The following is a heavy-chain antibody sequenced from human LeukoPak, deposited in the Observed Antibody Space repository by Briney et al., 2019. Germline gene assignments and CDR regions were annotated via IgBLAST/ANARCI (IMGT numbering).Heavy chain of an antibody. J-gene: IGHJ6*02. CDR3: AGSRSYRGPLSRGMDV. D-gene: IGHD3-16*02. CDR1: GGTFSSYA. V-gene: IGHV1-69*04. CDR2: IIPILGIA. Sequence: ASVKVSCKASGGTFSSYAISWVRQAPGQGLEWMGRIIPILGIANYAQKFQGRVTITADKSTSTAYMELSSLRSEDTAVYYCAGSRSYRGPLSRGMDVRGQGTTVTVSS.